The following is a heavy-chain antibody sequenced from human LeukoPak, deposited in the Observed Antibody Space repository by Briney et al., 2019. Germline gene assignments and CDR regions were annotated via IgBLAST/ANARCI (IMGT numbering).Heavy chain of an antibody. CDR3: ARSFGESYFDY. D-gene: IGHD3-10*01. Sequence: SQTLSLTCTVSGGSITSGGYFWSWIRQHPGKGLEWNGYISYSGNTYYNPSLKSRLTISVDTSKNQFSLKLSSVTAADTAVYYCARSFGESYFDYWGQGILVTVSS. CDR2: ISYSGNT. J-gene: IGHJ4*02. V-gene: IGHV4-31*03. CDR1: GGSITSGGYF.